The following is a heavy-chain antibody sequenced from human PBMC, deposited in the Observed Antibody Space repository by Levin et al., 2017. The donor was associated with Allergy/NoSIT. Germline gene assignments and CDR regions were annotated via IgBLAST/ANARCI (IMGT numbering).Heavy chain of an antibody. CDR1: GYTFTSYA. D-gene: IGHD3-3*01. Sequence: GESLKISCKASGYTFTSYAMHWVRQAPGQRLEWMGWINAGNGNTKYSQKFQGRVTITRDTSASTAYMELSSLRSEDTAVYYCASAYYDFWSGYPQDWGQGTLVTVSS. V-gene: IGHV1-3*01. CDR3: ASAYYDFWSGYPQD. J-gene: IGHJ4*02. CDR2: INAGNGNT.